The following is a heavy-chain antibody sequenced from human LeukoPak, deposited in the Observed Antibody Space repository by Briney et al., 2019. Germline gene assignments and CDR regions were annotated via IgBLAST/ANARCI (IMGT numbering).Heavy chain of an antibody. CDR2: ISGSGGST. J-gene: IGHJ4*02. CDR1: GFTFSSYA. V-gene: IGHV3-23*01. Sequence: GGSLRLSCAASGFTFSSYAMSWVRQAPGKGLEWVSFISGSGGSTNYADSVKGRFTISRDNSKNTVYLQVNTLRAEDTALYYCAKHSDCSGSTCYKFDYWGQGSLVTASS. D-gene: IGHD2-15*01. CDR3: AKHSDCSGSTCYKFDY.